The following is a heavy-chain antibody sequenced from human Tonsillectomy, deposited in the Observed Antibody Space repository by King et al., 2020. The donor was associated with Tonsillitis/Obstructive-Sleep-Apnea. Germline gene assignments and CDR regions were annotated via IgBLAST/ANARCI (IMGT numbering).Heavy chain of an antibody. D-gene: IGHD3-10*01. CDR2: IKSKSDGGTI. CDR3: TARGGRY. CDR1: GFTFSHAW. V-gene: IGHV3-15*01. J-gene: IGHJ4*02. Sequence: VQLVESGGGLVQPGGSLRLSCAASGFTFSHAWMSWVRQAPGKGLEWVGRIKSKSDGGTIDYTEPVKDRVTISRDDSKNRLYLQMNGRKTEDTAVYYCTARGGRYWGQGTLVTVSS.